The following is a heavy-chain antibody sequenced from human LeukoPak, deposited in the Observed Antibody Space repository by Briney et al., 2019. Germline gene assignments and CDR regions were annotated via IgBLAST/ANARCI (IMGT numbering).Heavy chain of an antibody. CDR3: VGGSWSH. V-gene: IGHV3-66*01. D-gene: IGHD6-13*01. Sequence: PGGSLRLSCAASGFIVSSNYMNWVRQAPGKGLEWVSVIYSGGNTYYADSVKGRFTISRDNSKNTLYLQMNSLRAEDTAVYYCVGGSWSHWGQGTLVTVSS. J-gene: IGHJ4*02. CDR1: GFIVSSNY. CDR2: IYSGGNT.